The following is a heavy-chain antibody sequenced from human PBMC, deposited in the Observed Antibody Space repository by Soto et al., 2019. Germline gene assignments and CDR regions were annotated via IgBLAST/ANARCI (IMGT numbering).Heavy chain of an antibody. CDR1: GGSIRSYY. D-gene: IGHD3-10*01. CDR3: ATGGGRFNYGMDV. J-gene: IGHJ6*02. CDR2: IYYSGST. V-gene: IGHV4-59*01. Sequence: SETLSLTCTVSGGSIRSYYWSWIRQPPGKRLEWIGYIYYSGSTNYNPSLKSRVTISVDTSKNQLSLKLSSVTPADTAVYYCATGGGRFNYGMDVWGQGTTVTVSS.